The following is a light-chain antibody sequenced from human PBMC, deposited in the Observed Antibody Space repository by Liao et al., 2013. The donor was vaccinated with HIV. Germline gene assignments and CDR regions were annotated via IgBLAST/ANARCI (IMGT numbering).Light chain of an antibody. J-gene: IGLJ2*01. CDR2: YDS. CDR3: QVWDTSSDQDVV. Sequence: SYELTQPPSVSVAPGKTARITCGGHNIGSKSVHWYQQRPGQAPVLVIYYDSDRPSGIPERFSGSNSGNTATLTISRVDAGDEADYYCQVWDTSSDQDVVFGGGTKLTVL. CDR1: NIGSKS. V-gene: IGLV3-21*04.